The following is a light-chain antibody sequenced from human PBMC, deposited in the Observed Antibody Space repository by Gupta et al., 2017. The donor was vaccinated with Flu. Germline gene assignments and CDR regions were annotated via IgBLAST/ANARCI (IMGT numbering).Light chain of an antibody. J-gene: IGKJ1*01. CDR1: EGLVYSDGNTY. CDR2: LVS. V-gene: IGKV2-30*01. CDR3: MQGAHWPWT. Sequence: DVVVTQSPISLPVTLGQPASISCRSSEGLVYSDGNTYLHWFQQRPGQSPRRLIYLVSHRESGVPDRFSGSGSGTDFTLRISRVEAEDVGVYYCMQGAHWPWTFGQGTKVEIK.